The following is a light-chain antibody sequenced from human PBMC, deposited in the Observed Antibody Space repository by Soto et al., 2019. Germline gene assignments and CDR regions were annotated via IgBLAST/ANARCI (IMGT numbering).Light chain of an antibody. CDR2: EAS. J-gene: IGKJ1*01. CDR3: QQYGSSPRT. Sequence: EIVLTQSPGTLSLSRGERATLSFTPSNYIYSNVAWFQQKPGQAPRLFIHEASSRATGISDRFTGSGSGTDFTLTITTLEPEDFAVYYCQQYGSSPRTFGLGTKVDIK. CDR1: NYIYSN. V-gene: IGKV3-20*01.